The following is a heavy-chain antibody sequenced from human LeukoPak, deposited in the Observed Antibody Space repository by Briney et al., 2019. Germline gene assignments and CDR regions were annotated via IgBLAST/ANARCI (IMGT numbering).Heavy chain of an antibody. V-gene: IGHV1-18*01. CDR1: GYTFTSYG. J-gene: IGHJ5*02. D-gene: IGHD2-2*01. CDR3: ARDLGVGYCSSTSCPEGGWFDP. Sequence: ASVKVSCKASGYTFTSYGISWVRQAPGQGLEWMGWISTYNGNTNYAQKLQGRVTMTTGTSTSTAYMELRSLRSDDTAVYYCARDLGVGYCSSTSCPEGGWFDPWGQGTLVTVSS. CDR2: ISTYNGNT.